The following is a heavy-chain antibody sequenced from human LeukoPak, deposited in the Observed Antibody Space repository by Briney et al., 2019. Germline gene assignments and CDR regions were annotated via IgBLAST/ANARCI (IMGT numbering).Heavy chain of an antibody. Sequence: PGGSLRLSCAASGFTFSNYAMSWVRQAPGKGLEWVSGIRGSGGSTDYADSVKGRFTISRDNFKNTSYLQMNSLRAEDTAVYYCAKDPHYDSSGYSFDPWGQGTLVTVSS. CDR2: IRGSGGST. D-gene: IGHD3-22*01. V-gene: IGHV3-23*01. CDR3: AKDPHYDSSGYSFDP. J-gene: IGHJ5*02. CDR1: GFTFSNYA.